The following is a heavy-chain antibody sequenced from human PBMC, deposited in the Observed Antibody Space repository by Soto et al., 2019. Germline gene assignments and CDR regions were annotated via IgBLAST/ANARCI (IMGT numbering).Heavy chain of an antibody. CDR3: VRYEATALDY. J-gene: IGHJ4*02. Sequence: QVQLQESGPGLLKPSGTLSLTCTVSGDSMSSSNWWNWVRQPPGKGLEWIGEAHHSGRTNYNPSLKTRVTISVDRSLNLFSLKLASVTAADTAVYYCVRYEATALDYWGQGILVTVSS. V-gene: IGHV4-4*02. CDR2: AHHSGRT. D-gene: IGHD3-16*01. CDR1: GDSMSSSNW.